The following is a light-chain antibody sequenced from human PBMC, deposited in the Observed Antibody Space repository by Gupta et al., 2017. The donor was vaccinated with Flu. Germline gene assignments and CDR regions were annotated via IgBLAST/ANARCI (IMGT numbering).Light chain of an antibody. CDR3: QSYDSSLSGSV. Sequence: QSVPPQPPPLSGPPGQRGTITCTGSSSNIGAGYDVRWYQQLPGTAPKLLIDGNSNRPSGVPDRFSGSKSGTSASLAITGLQAEDEADYYCQSYDSSLSGSVFGGGTKLTVL. CDR2: GNS. J-gene: IGLJ3*02. V-gene: IGLV1-40*01. CDR1: SSNIGAGYD.